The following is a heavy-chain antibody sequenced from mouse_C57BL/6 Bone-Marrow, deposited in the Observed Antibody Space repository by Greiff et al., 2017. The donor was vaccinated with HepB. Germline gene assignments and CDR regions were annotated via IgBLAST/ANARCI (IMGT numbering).Heavy chain of an antibody. CDR1: GYTFTSYW. V-gene: IGHV1-64*01. Sequence: QVQLQQPGAELVKPGASVKLSCKASGYTFTSYWMHWVKQRPGQGLEWIGMIHPNSGSTNYNEKFKSKATLTVDKSSSTAYMQLSSLTSEDSAVYYCAYYYGSSPYYVDYWGQGTTLTVSS. CDR2: IHPNSGST. D-gene: IGHD1-1*01. J-gene: IGHJ2*01. CDR3: AYYYGSSPYYVDY.